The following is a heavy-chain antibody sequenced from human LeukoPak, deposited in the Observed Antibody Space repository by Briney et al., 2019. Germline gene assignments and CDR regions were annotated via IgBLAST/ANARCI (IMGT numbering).Heavy chain of an antibody. CDR2: VNAGNGNT. Sequence: ASVKVSCKASGYTFTNYAVHWVRQAPGQRLEWMGWVNAGNGNTKCSQKFQGRVTITRDTSANTAYLELSSLRSEDTAVYYCARDGDGNYFHLGSYFDYWGQGTLVTVSS. J-gene: IGHJ4*02. CDR3: ARDGDGNYFHLGSYFDY. D-gene: IGHD1-26*01. V-gene: IGHV1-3*01. CDR1: GYTFTNYA.